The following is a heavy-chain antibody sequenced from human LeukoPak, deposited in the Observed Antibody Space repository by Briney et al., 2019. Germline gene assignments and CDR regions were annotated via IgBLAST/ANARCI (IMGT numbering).Heavy chain of an antibody. V-gene: IGHV4-39*01. J-gene: IGHJ4*02. Sequence: SETLSLTCTVSSGSISTSNYYWGWVRQPPGKALEWIGNIFYSGSTYYSPSLKSRVTISLDTSRNQFSLKLSSVTAADTAVYYCASQPGGVTNFFDYWGQGTLVTVSS. CDR2: IFYSGST. CDR3: ASQPGGVTNFFDY. D-gene: IGHD2-21*02. CDR1: SGSISTSNYY.